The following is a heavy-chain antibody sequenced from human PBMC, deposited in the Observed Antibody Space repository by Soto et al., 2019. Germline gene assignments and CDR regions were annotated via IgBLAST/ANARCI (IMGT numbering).Heavy chain of an antibody. CDR3: AKVMISSGWYNYYYYYGMDV. CDR1: GFTFSTSG. CDR2: ISYDGSNK. D-gene: IGHD6-19*01. Sequence: PGGSLRLSCAASGFTFSTSGMHWVRQAPGKGLEWVAVISYDGSNKYYADSVKGRFTISRDNSKNTLYLQMNSLRAEDTAVYYCAKVMISSGWYNYYYYYGMDVWGQGTTVTVSS. V-gene: IGHV3-30*18. J-gene: IGHJ6*02.